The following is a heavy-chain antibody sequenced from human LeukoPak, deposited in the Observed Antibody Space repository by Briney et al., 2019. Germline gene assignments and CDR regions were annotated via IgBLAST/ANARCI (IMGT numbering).Heavy chain of an antibody. Sequence: GGSLRLSCAASGFTFSSYGMHWVRQAPGKGLEWVAVIWYDGSNKYYADSVKGRFTISRDNSKSTLYLQMNSLRAEDTAVYYCARGAGIVGATAAAFDIWGQGTMVTVSS. CDR2: IWYDGSNK. J-gene: IGHJ3*02. D-gene: IGHD1-26*01. CDR3: ARGAGIVGATAAAFDI. V-gene: IGHV3-33*01. CDR1: GFTFSSYG.